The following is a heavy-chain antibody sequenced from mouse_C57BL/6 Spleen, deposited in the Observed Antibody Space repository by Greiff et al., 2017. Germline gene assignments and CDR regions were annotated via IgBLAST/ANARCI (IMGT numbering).Heavy chain of an antibody. V-gene: IGHV1-53*01. CDR2: INPSNGGT. Sequence: QVQLQQSGTELVKPGASVKLSCKASGYTFTSYWMHWVKQRPGQGLAWIGNINPSNGGTNYNEKFKSKATLTVDKSSSTAYMQLSSLTSEDSAVYYCARSDYYGSRYFDYWGQGTTLTVSS. J-gene: IGHJ2*01. CDR3: ARSDYYGSRYFDY. D-gene: IGHD1-1*01. CDR1: GYTFTSYW.